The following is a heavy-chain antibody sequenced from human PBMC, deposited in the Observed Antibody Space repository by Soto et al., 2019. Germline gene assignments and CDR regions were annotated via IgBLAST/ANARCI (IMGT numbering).Heavy chain of an antibody. CDR2: ISSDGSKK. CDR3: AMDLYGGSSRFDY. Sequence: QVPLVESGGGVVQPGRSLRLSCVASGFTFSNNGIHWVRQAPGKGLEWVAVISSDGSKKYYADSVKGRFTISRDNSKNTLYLQMNSLRAEDTAVYYCAMDLYGGSSRFDYGGQGTLVTVSS. D-gene: IGHD2-15*01. J-gene: IGHJ4*02. V-gene: IGHV3-30*03. CDR1: GFTFSNNG.